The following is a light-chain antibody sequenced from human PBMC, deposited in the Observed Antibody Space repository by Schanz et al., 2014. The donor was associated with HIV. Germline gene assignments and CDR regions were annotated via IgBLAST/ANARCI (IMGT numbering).Light chain of an antibody. J-gene: IGLJ3*02. Sequence: QSVLTQPPSASGTPGQRVTISCSGSSSNIGINTVNWYQQLPGTAPKLIMYNSYHRPSGVPDRFSGSKSGTSASLAISGLQSEDEADYYCAAWDDSLKGWVFGGGTKLTVL. CDR3: AAWDDSLKGWV. CDR1: SSNIGINT. V-gene: IGLV1-44*01. CDR2: NSY.